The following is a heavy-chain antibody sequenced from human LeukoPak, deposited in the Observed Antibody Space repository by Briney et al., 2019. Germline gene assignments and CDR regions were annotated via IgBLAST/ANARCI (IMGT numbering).Heavy chain of an antibody. V-gene: IGHV4-38-2*02. J-gene: IGHJ4*02. CDR2: IYHSGNT. CDR1: GYSISTSYY. D-gene: IGHD3-22*01. CDR3: ARNRTDYYDSSGYTDTHFDY. Sequence: SETLSLTCTVSGYSISTSYYWGWIRQPPGKGLEWIGSIYHSGNTYYNPSLKSRVTISVDKSKNQFSLKLSSVTAADTAVYYCARNRTDYYDSSGYTDTHFDYWGQGTLVTVSS.